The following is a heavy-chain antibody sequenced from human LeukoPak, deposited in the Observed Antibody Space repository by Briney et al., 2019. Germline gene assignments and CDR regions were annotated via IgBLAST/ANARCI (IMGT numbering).Heavy chain of an antibody. J-gene: IGHJ4*02. CDR1: GGTFSSYA. CDR3: ARVGRDILTGYQTNPIDY. V-gene: IGHV1-69*05. D-gene: IGHD3-9*01. CDR2: IIPIFGTA. Sequence: GASVTVSCKASGGTFSSYAISWVRQAPGQGLEWMGGIIPIFGTANYAQKFQGRVTITTDESTSTAYMELSSLRSEDTAVYYCARVGRDILTGYQTNPIDYWGQGTLVTVSS.